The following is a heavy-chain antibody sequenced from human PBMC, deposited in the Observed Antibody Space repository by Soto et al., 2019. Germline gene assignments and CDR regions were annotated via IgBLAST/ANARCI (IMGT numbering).Heavy chain of an antibody. D-gene: IGHD6-25*01. CDR2: IIPLFGTA. J-gene: IGHJ4*02. V-gene: IGHV1-69*01. Sequence: QVQLEQSGAEVKQPGSSVKVSCKTSGGTFSTYAINWVRQAPGQGLEWMGAIIPLFGTADYSQKFQGRVTITADESTSTAYMELSSLRSDDTAVYFCARPKGTYSRGYYYLELWGQGTLVTVSS. CDR3: ARPKGTYSRGYYYLEL. CDR1: GGTFSTYA.